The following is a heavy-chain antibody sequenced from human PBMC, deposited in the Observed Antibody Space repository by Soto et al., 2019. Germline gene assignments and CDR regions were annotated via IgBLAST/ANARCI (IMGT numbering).Heavy chain of an antibody. CDR3: ARTPYRLALGTVLCYFDE. V-gene: IGHV4-59*02. D-gene: IGHD4-17*01. CDR2: IHHRGTT. Sequence: SGSLDLGCEASGVSVTSSGVSGIRQPPGKGLEWIAYIHHRGTTNYNPSLQSRVTTSVDTSKNQVSLKMSSVPAADTATYFCARTPYRLALGTVLCYFDEWGPGTMVTVSS. J-gene: IGHJ4*02. CDR1: GVSVTSSG.